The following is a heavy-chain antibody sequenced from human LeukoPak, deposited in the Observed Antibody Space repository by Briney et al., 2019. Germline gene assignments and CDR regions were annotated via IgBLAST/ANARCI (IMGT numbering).Heavy chain of an antibody. CDR3: ARSITSSWYGDFQH. CDR1: GGSMSGYF. CDR2: IYYSGST. V-gene: IGHV4-59*01. Sequence: SETLSLTCTVSGGSMSGYFWSWIRQPPGKGLEWIGYIYYSGSTNYNPSLKSRVTISVDTSKNQFSLKLSSVTAADMAVYYCARSITSSWYGDFQHWGQGTLVTVSS. D-gene: IGHD6-13*01. J-gene: IGHJ1*01.